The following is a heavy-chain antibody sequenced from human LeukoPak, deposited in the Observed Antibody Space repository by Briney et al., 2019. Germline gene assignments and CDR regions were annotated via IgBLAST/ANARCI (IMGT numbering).Heavy chain of an antibody. V-gene: IGHV3-7*01. J-gene: IGHJ4*02. CDR2: INQDGSEV. CDR1: GFTFNNYW. CDR3: TNRAGLPTNKPWCFDH. D-gene: IGHD2-15*01. Sequence: GGSLRLSCEASGFTFNNYWMTWVRQAPGRGPEWVANINQDGSEVSYADSVKGRFIISRDNAKNSLYLQMSGLRGEDTAVYNCTNRAGLPTNKPWCFDHWGQGTLVTVSS.